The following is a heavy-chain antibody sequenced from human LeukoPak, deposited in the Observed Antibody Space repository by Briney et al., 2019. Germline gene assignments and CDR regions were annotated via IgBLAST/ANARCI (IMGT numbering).Heavy chain of an antibody. CDR2: IIPIFGTA. J-gene: IGHJ2*01. D-gene: IGHD6-6*01. Sequence: SSVKVSCKASGGTFSSYAISWVRQAPGEGLEWMGRIIPIFGTANYAQKFQGRVTITTDESTSTAYMELSSLRSEDTAVYYCARHPSVPSIEIAARPHWYFDLWGRGTLVTVSS. CDR3: ARHPSVPSIEIAARPHWYFDL. CDR1: GGTFSSYA. V-gene: IGHV1-69*05.